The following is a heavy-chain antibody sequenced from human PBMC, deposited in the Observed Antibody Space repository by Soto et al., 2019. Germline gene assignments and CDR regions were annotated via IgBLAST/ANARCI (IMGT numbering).Heavy chain of an antibody. D-gene: IGHD3-22*01. V-gene: IGHV3-9*01. CDR3: AKGDYDSSGHDAFDI. J-gene: IGHJ3*02. CDR1: GFTFDDYA. CDR2: SSWNSGSI. Sequence: EVQLVESGGGLVQPGRSLRLSCAASGFTFDDYAMHWVRQAPGKGLEWVSGSSWNSGSIGYADSVKGRFTISRDNAKNSLYLQMNSLRAEETALYYCAKGDYDSSGHDAFDIWGQGTMVTVSS.